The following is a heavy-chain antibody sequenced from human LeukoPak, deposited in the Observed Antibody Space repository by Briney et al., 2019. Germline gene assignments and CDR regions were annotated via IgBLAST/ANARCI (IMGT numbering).Heavy chain of an antibody. CDR3: ARDKDHGDSRGWDFFDY. V-gene: IGHV3-30*04. Sequence: GGSLRLSCTASGFSFSTYALHWVRQAPGKGLEWVAVISHDGSNKYNADSVKGRFTISRDNSKNTLYLQMNILRAEDSAIHYCARDKDHGDSRGWDFFDYWGLGTLVTVSS. CDR1: GFSFSTYA. D-gene: IGHD6-19*01. CDR2: ISHDGSNK. J-gene: IGHJ4*02.